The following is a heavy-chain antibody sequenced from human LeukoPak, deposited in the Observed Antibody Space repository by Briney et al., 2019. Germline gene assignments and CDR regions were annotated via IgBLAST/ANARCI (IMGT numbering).Heavy chain of an antibody. CDR3: ARDAVDTANAV. CDR1: GFTFTTYW. Sequence: GGSLRLSCAASGFTFTTYWMHWVRQAPGKGLVWVSHINSDRSITSYADSVKGRFTVSRDNAKNTLYLQMNSLRAEDTAVYYCARDAVDTANAVWGQGTTVTVSS. CDR2: INSDRSIT. V-gene: IGHV3-74*01. J-gene: IGHJ6*02. D-gene: IGHD5-18*01.